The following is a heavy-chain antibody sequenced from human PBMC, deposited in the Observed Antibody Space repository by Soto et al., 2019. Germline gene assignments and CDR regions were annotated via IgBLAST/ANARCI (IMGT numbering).Heavy chain of an antibody. V-gene: IGHV3-72*01. CDR2: IKNKANSYTT. J-gene: IGHJ4*02. D-gene: IGHD1-26*01. CDR1: GFTFSAHY. CDR3: ARVSLVGPSGGRYFDY. Sequence: EVQLVESGGGLVQPGGSLRLSCAASGFTFSAHYMDWVRQAPGKGLEWVGRIKNKANSYTTEYAASVEGRFTISSEDSQNSLYLQMNSLKPEDTAVYYCARVSLVGPSGGRYFDYWGQGSQVAVSS.